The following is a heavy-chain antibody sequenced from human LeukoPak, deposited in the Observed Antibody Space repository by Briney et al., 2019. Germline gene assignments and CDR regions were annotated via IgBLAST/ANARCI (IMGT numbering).Heavy chain of an antibody. CDR2: IWYDGSKE. CDR3: ARDPLTY. V-gene: IGHV3-33*01. J-gene: IGHJ4*02. Sequence: GRSLRLSCAASGFTFSSGGMHWVRQAPGKGLEWLAIIWYDGSKEYYADSVKGRFTISRDNSRNTLYLQMNSLRAEDTAVYFCARDPLTYWGQGTLVTVSS. CDR1: GFTFSSGG.